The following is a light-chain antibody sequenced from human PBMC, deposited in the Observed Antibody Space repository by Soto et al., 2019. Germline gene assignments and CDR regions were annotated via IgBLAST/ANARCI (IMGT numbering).Light chain of an antibody. J-gene: IGLJ3*02. CDR3: AAWDDSLNGSWV. CDR1: SSNIGSNS. CDR2: SNS. V-gene: IGLV1-44*01. Sequence: QSVLTQPPSASGTPGQRVTISCSGSSSNIGSNSVNWYQQLPGTAPKLLIYSNSQRPSGVPDRFSGSKSGTSASLAISGLQSEDEADYYCAAWDDSLNGSWVFGGGTKVTVL.